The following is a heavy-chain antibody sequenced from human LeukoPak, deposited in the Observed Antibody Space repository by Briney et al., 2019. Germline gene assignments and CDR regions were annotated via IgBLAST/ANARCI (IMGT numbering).Heavy chain of an antibody. CDR3: ARYQFGVAGPHNNWFDP. CDR2: IYSGGST. CDR1: GFTVSSNY. J-gene: IGHJ5*02. V-gene: IGHV3-66*01. D-gene: IGHD3-10*01. Sequence: GGSLRLSCAASGFTVSSNYMSWVRQAPGKGLEWVSVIYSGGSTYYADSVKGRFTISRDNSKNTLYLQMNSLRAEDTAVYYCARYQFGVAGPHNNWFDPWGQGTLVTVSS.